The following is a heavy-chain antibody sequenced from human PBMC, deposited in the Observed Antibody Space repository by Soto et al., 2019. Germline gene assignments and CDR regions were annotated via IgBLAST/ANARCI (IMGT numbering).Heavy chain of an antibody. CDR3: ARDEYSYGHYYSDY. J-gene: IGHJ4*02. CDR2: ISAYNGNT. Sequence: ASVKVSCKASGYTFTSYGISWVRQAPGQGLEWMGRISAYNGNTNYAQKLQGRVTMTTDTSTSTAYMELRSLRSDDTAVYYCARDEYSYGHYYSDYWGQGTLVTVSS. D-gene: IGHD5-18*01. V-gene: IGHV1-18*01. CDR1: GYTFTSYG.